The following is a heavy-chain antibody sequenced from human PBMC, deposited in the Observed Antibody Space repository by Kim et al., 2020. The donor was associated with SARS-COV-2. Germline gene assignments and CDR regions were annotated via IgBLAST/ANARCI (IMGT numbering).Heavy chain of an antibody. J-gene: IGHJ6*02. CDR2: IIPILGIA. CDR1: GGTFSSYA. Sequence: SVKVSCKASGGTFSSYAISWVRQAPGQGLEWMGRIIPILGIANYAQKFQGRVTITADKSTSTAYMELSSLRSEDTAVYYCASPPLANYDFWSGYYTGGEVYGMDVWGQGTTVTVSS. D-gene: IGHD3-3*01. V-gene: IGHV1-69*04. CDR3: ASPPLANYDFWSGYYTGGEVYGMDV.